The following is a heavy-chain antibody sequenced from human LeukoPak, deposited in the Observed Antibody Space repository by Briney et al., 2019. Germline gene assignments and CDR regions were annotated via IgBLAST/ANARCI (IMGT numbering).Heavy chain of an antibody. Sequence: DSVKGRFTISRDNAKNSLYLQMNSLILEDTAVYCCARDGSGSGDYWGQGTLVTVSS. D-gene: IGHD2-15*01. CDR3: ARDGSGSGDY. V-gene: IGHV3-21*01. J-gene: IGHJ4*02.